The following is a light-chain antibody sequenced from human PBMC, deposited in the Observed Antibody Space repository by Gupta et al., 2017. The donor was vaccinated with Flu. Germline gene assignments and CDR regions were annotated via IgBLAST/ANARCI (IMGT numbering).Light chain of an antibody. J-gene: IGKJ1*01. V-gene: IGKV1-17*01. CDR2: VAS. Sequence: IQMTQFTSSLAASIGYRVTITFRASQGIRNDLGWYQQKPGTAPKLLIYVASSLQSGVPSKFSGSGSGTKFTLTISSLQPEDFATYYCLQQNSYPPTFGQGTKVEIK. CDR3: LQQNSYPPT. CDR1: QGIRND.